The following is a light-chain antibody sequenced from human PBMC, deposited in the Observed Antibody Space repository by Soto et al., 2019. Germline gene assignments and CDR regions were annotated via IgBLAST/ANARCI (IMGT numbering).Light chain of an antibody. J-gene: IGLJ1*01. CDR1: SSDIGAYNY. CDR2: EVS. CDR3: FSFTTDWTHV. V-gene: IGLV2-14*01. Sequence: QSVLTQPASVSGSPGQSITISCTGSSSDIGAYNYVSWFQQYPGKAPKLIISEVSNRPSGVSNRFSGSKSGTAASLTISGLQTGDEADYFCFSFTTDWTHVFGTGTKVTVL.